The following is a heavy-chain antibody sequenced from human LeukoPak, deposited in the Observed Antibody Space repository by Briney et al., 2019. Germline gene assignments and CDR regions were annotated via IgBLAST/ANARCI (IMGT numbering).Heavy chain of an antibody. D-gene: IGHD5-24*01. CDR1: GGSISSSSYY. CDR2: IYYSGST. V-gene: IGHV4-39*07. CDR3: ARDSVGGYNYYY. J-gene: IGHJ4*02. Sequence: PSETLSLTCSVSGGSISSSSYYWGWIRQPPGKGLEWIGSIYYSGSTYYNPSLKSRVTISVDTSKNQFSLKLSSVTAADTAVYYCARDSVGGYNYYYWGQGTLVTVSS.